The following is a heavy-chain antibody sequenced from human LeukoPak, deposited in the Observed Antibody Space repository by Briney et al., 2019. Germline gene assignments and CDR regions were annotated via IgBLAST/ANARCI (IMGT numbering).Heavy chain of an antibody. CDR2: ISGSGGST. V-gene: IGHV3-23*01. Sequence: PGGSLRLSCAASGFTFSSYAMSWVRQAPGKGLEWISAISGSGGSTYYADSVKGRFTISRDNSKNTLYLQMNSLRAEDTAVYYCAKDPTDTMIVGANAFDIWGQGTMVTVSS. D-gene: IGHD3-22*01. CDR1: GFTFSSYA. CDR3: AKDPTDTMIVGANAFDI. J-gene: IGHJ3*02.